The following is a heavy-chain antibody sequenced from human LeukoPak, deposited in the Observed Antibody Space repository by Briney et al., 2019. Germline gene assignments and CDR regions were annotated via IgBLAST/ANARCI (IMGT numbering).Heavy chain of an antibody. Sequence: SETLSLTCTVSGGSISSSSYYWGWIRQPPGKGLEWIGSIYYSGSTYYNPSLKSRVTISVDTSKNQSSLKLSSVTAADTAVYYCATQRYSSGWYPYPNYYYYYGMDVWGQGTTVTVSS. CDR1: GGSISSSSYY. CDR2: IYYSGST. CDR3: ATQRYSSGWYPYPNYYYYYGMDV. D-gene: IGHD6-19*01. J-gene: IGHJ6*02. V-gene: IGHV4-39*01.